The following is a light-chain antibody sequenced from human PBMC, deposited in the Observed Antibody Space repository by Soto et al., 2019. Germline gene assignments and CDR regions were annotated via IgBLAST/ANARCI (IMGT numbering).Light chain of an antibody. Sequence: GDRVTITCRASQSISSWLAWYQQKPGKAPKLLIYKASTLESGVPSRFSGSGSGTEFTLTISSVQPDDFATYYCQQYKSYPLTFGGGTKVDIK. J-gene: IGKJ4*01. CDR2: KAS. CDR1: QSISSW. V-gene: IGKV1-5*03. CDR3: QQYKSYPLT.